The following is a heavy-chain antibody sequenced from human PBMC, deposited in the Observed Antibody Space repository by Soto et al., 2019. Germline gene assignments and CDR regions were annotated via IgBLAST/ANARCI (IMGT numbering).Heavy chain of an antibody. CDR1: GYSFTSYW. CDR3: ARDRAPGWAYYYGMDV. V-gene: IGHV5-51*01. Sequence: PGESLKISCKGSGYSFTSYWIGWVRQMPGKGLEWMGIIYPGDSDTRYSPSFQGQVTISADKSISTAYLQWSSLKASDTAVYYCARDRAPGWAYYYGMDVWGQGTTVTVSS. CDR2: IYPGDSDT. D-gene: IGHD1-26*01. J-gene: IGHJ6*02.